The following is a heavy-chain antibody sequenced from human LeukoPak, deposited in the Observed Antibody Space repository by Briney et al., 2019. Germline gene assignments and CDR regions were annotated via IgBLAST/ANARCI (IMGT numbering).Heavy chain of an antibody. CDR2: IIPIFGTA. CDR3: SRGHSNIRHRYYMDV. J-gene: IGHJ6*03. CDR1: GGTFSSYA. D-gene: IGHD1/OR15-1a*01. V-gene: IGHV1-69*05. Sequence: SSVNVSCKASGGTFSSYAISWVRQAPGQGLQWIGVIIPIFGTANYAQKFQVRVTITTDESTSTCYMQLSSLRAEDTAGYWRSRGHSNIRHRYYMDVWGKGTTVTVCS.